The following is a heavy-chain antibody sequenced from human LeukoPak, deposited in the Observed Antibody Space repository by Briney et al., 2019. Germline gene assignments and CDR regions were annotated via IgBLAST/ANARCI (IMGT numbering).Heavy chain of an antibody. J-gene: IGHJ4*02. CDR1: GFTFDDYA. Sequence: PGRSLRLSCAGSGFTFDDYAMHWVRQAPGKGLEWVSGISWNSGSIVYADSVKGRFTISRDNAKNSLYLQMSSLRAEDTALYYCAKGETYDFWSGYFVYWGQGTLVTVSS. CDR3: AKGETYDFWSGYFVY. V-gene: IGHV3-9*01. CDR2: ISWNSGSI. D-gene: IGHD3-3*01.